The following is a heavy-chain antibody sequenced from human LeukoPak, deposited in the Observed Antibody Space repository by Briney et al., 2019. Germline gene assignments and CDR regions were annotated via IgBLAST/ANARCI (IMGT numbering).Heavy chain of an antibody. CDR3: AKEDFRDHTTGFDS. V-gene: IGHV3-66*01. Sequence: QPGGSLRLSCEASGLTVRNNYMSWVRQAPGKGLEWVSVIYNGGSTYYADSVKGRFTISRDISKNTLYLQMNSLRAEDTAIYYCAKEDFRDHTTGFDSWGQGTLVTVSS. J-gene: IGHJ5*01. CDR1: GLTVRNNY. D-gene: IGHD1-1*01. CDR2: IYNGGST.